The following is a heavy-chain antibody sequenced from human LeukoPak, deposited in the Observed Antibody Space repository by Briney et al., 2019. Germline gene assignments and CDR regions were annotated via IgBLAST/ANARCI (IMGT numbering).Heavy chain of an antibody. CDR3: ARGRFYCHDWFDP. J-gene: IGHJ5*02. V-gene: IGHV1-69*05. D-gene: IGHD2/OR15-2a*01. CDR1: GGTFSSYA. CDR2: IIPIFSTA. Sequence: SVKVSCKASGGTFSSYAISWVRQAPGQGLEWMGRIIPIFSTANYAQKFQGRVTITTDESTSTAYMELSSLRSEDTAVYYCARGRFYCHDWFDPWGQGTLVTVSS.